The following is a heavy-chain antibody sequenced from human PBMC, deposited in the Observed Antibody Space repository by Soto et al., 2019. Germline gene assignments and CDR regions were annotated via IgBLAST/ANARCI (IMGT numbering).Heavy chain of an antibody. J-gene: IGHJ3*02. Sequence: QVQLQESGPGLVKPSQTLSLTCTVPGGSISSDGSYWSWIRQHPGKDLEWIAYIYYTGGTYTNPSLTSRVTISADTSKNQFSLKLKSVTAADTAVYFCARALVGSTVEGFEIWGQGTLVTVSS. CDR1: GGSISSDGSY. D-gene: IGHD1-26*01. CDR3: ARALVGSTVEGFEI. CDR2: IYYTGGT. V-gene: IGHV4-31*03.